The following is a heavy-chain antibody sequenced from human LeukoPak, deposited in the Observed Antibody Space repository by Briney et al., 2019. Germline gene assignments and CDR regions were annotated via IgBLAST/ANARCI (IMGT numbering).Heavy chain of an antibody. CDR1: GYTFTGYY. CDR2: INPNSGGT. D-gene: IGHD3-22*01. Sequence: GASVKVSCKASGYTFTGYYMHWVRQAPGQGLEWMGWINPNSGGTNYAQKFQGRVTMTRDTSISTAYMELSRLRSDDTAVYCCASSPAHYDSSGYHNGAIDYWGQGTLVTVSS. J-gene: IGHJ4*02. CDR3: ASSPAHYDSSGYHNGAIDY. V-gene: IGHV1-2*02.